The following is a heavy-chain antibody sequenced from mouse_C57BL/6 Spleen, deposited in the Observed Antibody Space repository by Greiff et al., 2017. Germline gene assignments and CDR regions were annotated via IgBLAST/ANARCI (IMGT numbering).Heavy chain of an antibody. CDR3: VRDTSRGYFDV. CDR2: IRSKSSTYAT. V-gene: IGHV10-3*01. CDR1: GFTFNTYA. J-gene: IGHJ1*03. Sequence: EVKLMESGGGLVQPKGSLKLSCAVSGFTFNTYAMHWVRQAPGKGLEWVARIRSKSSTYATYYADSVKDRFTISRDDSQSMLYLQMNNLKTEDTAMYYCVRDTSRGYFDVWGTGTTVTVSS. D-gene: IGHD5-1*01.